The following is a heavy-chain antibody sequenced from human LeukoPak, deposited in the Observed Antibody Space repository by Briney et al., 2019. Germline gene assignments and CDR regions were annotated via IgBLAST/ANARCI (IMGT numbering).Heavy chain of an antibody. Sequence: GGSLRLSCAASGFTFSSYGMHWVRQAPGKGLEWVTFIRYDGTNKYYADSVKGRFAISRDNSKNTLYLQMNSLRAEDTAVYYCAKIIPGGPRSYYYWGQGTLITVSS. J-gene: IGHJ4*02. CDR2: IRYDGTNK. CDR1: GFTFSSYG. V-gene: IGHV3-30*02. CDR3: AKIIPGGPRSYYY. D-gene: IGHD2-21*01.